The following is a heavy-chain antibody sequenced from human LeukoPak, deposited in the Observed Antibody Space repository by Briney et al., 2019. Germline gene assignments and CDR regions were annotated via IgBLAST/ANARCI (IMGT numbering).Heavy chain of an antibody. CDR3: ARGRSVTVPETTKLFDQ. Sequence: GASVTVSCKASGYTFTGYYLHWVRQAPGQGLEWMAWINPNSGGTSYAQKFRGRVTMARDTSISTAYMELSRLRSDDTAVYYCARGRSVTVPETTKLFDQWGQGTLVIVSS. J-gene: IGHJ4*02. V-gene: IGHV1-2*02. CDR1: GYTFTGYY. CDR2: INPNSGGT. D-gene: IGHD1-7*01.